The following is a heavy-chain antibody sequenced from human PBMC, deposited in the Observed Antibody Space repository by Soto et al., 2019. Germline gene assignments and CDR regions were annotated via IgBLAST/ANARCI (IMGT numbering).Heavy chain of an antibody. D-gene: IGHD2-15*01. CDR2: IYWDDDK. CDR3: AHSGVLQYYYYCGMDV. V-gene: IGHV2-5*02. Sequence: QITLKESGPTLVKPTQTLTLTCTFSGFSLSTSGVGVGWIRQPPGKALEWLALIYWDDDKRDSPSLKSRLTTAKDTSKNRVVLTMTNMDPVDTATYYCAHSGVLQYYYYCGMDVWGQGTTVAVSS. J-gene: IGHJ6*02. CDR1: GFSLSTSGVG.